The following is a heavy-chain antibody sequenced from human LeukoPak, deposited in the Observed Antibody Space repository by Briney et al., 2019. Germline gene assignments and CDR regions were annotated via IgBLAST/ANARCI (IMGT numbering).Heavy chain of an antibody. Sequence: SETLSLTCTVSGGSISNYYWSWMRQPPGKGLEWIGEINYSGSTNYNPSLKSRVTISVDTSKNQFSLKLSSVTAADTAVYYCARHGNYYGSGSYYWGQGTLVTVSS. CDR2: INYSGST. CDR3: ARHGNYYGSGSYY. D-gene: IGHD3-10*01. J-gene: IGHJ4*02. V-gene: IGHV4-34*01. CDR1: GGSISNYY.